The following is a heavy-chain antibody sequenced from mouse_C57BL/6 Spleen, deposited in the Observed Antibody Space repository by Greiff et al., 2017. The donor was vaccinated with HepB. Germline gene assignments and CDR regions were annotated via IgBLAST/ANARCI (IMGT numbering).Heavy chain of an antibody. CDR1: GYTFTGYW. D-gene: IGHD1-1*01. CDR3: ASPSYYYGSSYGY. J-gene: IGHJ2*01. V-gene: IGHV1-9*01. Sequence: VQLQESGAELMKPGASVKLSCKATGYTFTGYWIEWVKQMPGHGLEWIGEILPGSGSTNYNEKFKGKATLPADTSSNPAYMQLSSLTTEDSAIYYCASPSYYYGSSYGYWGQGTTLTVSS. CDR2: ILPGSGST.